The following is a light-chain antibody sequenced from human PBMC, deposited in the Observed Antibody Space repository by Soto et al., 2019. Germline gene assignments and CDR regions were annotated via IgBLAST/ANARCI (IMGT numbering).Light chain of an antibody. CDR3: QQRTRWPMT. CDR2: DGS. J-gene: IGKJ5*01. Sequence: EIVITQSPATLSVSQGERATLSCRASQNLHSFLNWYQQRPGQAPRPLIYDGSKRAAGVPDRISGDGSGTDYTLTISSLEPEDFAVYYCQQRTRWPMTFGQGTRLEI. CDR1: QNLHSF. V-gene: IGKV3-11*01.